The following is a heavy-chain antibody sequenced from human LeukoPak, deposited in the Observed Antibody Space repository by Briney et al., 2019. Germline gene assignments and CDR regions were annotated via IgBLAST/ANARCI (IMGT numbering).Heavy chain of an antibody. CDR3: TRAKRVIFDY. V-gene: IGHV1-2*02. J-gene: IGHJ4*02. CDR1: GYTFTGYY. CDR2: INPNSGGT. D-gene: IGHD1-1*01. Sequence: ASVTVSCKASGYTFTGYYMHWVRQAPGQGLEWMGWINPNSGGTNYAQKFQGRVTMTRDTSINTAYMELSSLRSDDTAVYYCTRAKRVIFDYGGQGTLVTVSS.